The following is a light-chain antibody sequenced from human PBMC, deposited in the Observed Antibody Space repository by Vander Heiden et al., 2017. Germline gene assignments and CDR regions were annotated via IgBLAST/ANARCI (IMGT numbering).Light chain of an antibody. CDR2: EVS. CDR3: MQDTQWPYT. CDR1: QGVVHGDGNTN. Sequence: DVVMTQSPLSLPVTLGQPASISCKSSQGVVHGDGNTNLNWFQQRPGQSPRRLIYEVSNRDSGVPDRFSGSGSGADFTLKISRVEAEDVGVYYCMQDTQWPYTFGQGTNLEIK. J-gene: IGKJ2*01. V-gene: IGKV2-30*02.